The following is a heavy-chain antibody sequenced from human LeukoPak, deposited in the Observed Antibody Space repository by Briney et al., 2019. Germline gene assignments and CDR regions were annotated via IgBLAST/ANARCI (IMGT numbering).Heavy chain of an antibody. J-gene: IGHJ6*03. CDR1: GFTFSSYA. Sequence: GGSLRLSCAASGFTFSSYAMSWVRQAPGKGLEWVSAISGSGGSTYYADSVKGRSTISRDNSKNTLYLQMNSLRAEDTAVYYCAKVCEEDYYYYYMDVWGKGTTVTVSS. V-gene: IGHV3-23*01. CDR3: AKVCEEDYYYYYMDV. CDR2: ISGSGGST.